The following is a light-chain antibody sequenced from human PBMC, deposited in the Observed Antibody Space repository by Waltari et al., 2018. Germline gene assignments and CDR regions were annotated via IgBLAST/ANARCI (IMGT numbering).Light chain of an antibody. V-gene: IGLV1-44*01. CDR1: TSTIGGNS. CDR2: GNV. J-gene: IGLJ1*01. CDR3: ATWDDSQRV. Sequence: QSVLTQPPSASGTPGQRVTISCSGSTSTIGGNSLCWFPPTPGTAPKLLIYGNVHRPSGGPARFSGSKSGTSASLAISGLQSEDEADYYCATWDDSQRVFGTGTKVTVL.